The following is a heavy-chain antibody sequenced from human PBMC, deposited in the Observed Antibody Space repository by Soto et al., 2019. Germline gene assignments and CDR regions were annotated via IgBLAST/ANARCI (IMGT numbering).Heavy chain of an antibody. D-gene: IGHD1-26*01. CDR3: APLGIGELDH. CDR2: INSDGSST. J-gene: IGHJ4*02. Sequence: PGGSLRLSCAASGFTFSSYWIHWVRQAPGKGLMWVSRINSDGSSTSYADPVKGRFTISRDNAKNTLYLQMNSLRAEDTAVYYCAPLGIGELDHWGQGALVTVSS. CDR1: GFTFSSYW. V-gene: IGHV3-74*01.